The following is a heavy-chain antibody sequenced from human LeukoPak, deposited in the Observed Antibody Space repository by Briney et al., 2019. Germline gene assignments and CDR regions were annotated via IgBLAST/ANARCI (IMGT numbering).Heavy chain of an antibody. J-gene: IGHJ4*02. CDR1: GDSISGYY. D-gene: IGHD1-26*01. Sequence: SETLSLTCTVSGDSISGYYWSWIRQPAGKGLEWIGRIYNSKNSNYSPSLKSRVTMSIDTSKNQFPLKLTSVTAAATAVYYCARGTKLSGRFTFDYWGQGTLVTVSS. CDR3: ARGTKLSGRFTFDY. CDR2: IYNSKNS. V-gene: IGHV4-4*07.